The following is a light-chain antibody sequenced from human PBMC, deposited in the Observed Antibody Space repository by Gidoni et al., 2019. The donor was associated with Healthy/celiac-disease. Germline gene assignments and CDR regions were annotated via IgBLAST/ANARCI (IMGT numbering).Light chain of an antibody. V-gene: IGLV1-47*01. CDR2: RNN. Sequence: QAVLTQPPSASETTAQRVTISCSGISSNIGSNYVYWYQQLPGTAPKLLISRNNQRPSGFSARFAVSKSGTSASLAIGGLRSEYEADYYCAAWDDSLSGPGVVFGGGTKLTVL. J-gene: IGLJ2*01. CDR1: SSNIGSNY. CDR3: AAWDDSLSGPGVV.